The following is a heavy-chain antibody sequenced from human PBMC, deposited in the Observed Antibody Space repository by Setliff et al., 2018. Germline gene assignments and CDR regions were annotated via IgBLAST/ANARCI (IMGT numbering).Heavy chain of an antibody. V-gene: IGHV3-66*01. Sequence: PGGSLRLSCAVSGFTVSSNYMSWVRQAPGKGLEWVSVIYSGGSTYYTDSLKGRFTISRDNAKNTLYLQMNSLRAEDTAVFYCVAVRWNYPTVWGQGTLVTVSS. CDR2: IYSGGST. CDR1: GFTVSSNY. J-gene: IGHJ4*02. D-gene: IGHD1-7*01. CDR3: VAVRWNYPTV.